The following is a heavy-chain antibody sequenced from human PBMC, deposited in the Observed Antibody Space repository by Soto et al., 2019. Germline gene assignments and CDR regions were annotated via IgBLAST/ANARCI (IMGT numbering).Heavy chain of an antibody. Sequence: QVQLQESGPGLVKPSQTLSLTCTVSGGSISSGGYYWSWIRQHPGKGLEWIGYIYYSGSTYYNPSLKSRVTISVDTSKNHFSLKLSSVTAADTAVYYCARAAIAAAGTLYYYYYGMDVWGQGTTVTVSS. J-gene: IGHJ6*02. CDR3: ARAAIAAAGTLYYYYYGMDV. V-gene: IGHV4-31*03. D-gene: IGHD6-13*01. CDR2: IYYSGST. CDR1: GGSISSGGYY.